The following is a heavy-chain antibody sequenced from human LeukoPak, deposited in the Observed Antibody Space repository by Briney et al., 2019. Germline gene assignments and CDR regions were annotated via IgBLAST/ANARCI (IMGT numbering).Heavy chain of an antibody. D-gene: IGHD1-26*01. V-gene: IGHV3-21*01. CDR3: ATDIVGATRGPGGYYYYGMDV. Sequence: GGSLRLSCAASGFTFSSYSMNWVRQAPGKGLEWVSSISSSSSYIYYADSVKGRFTISRDNAKNSLYLQMNSLRAEDTAVHYCATDIVGATRGPGGYYYYGMDVWGQGTTVTVSS. J-gene: IGHJ6*02. CDR1: GFTFSSYS. CDR2: ISSSSSYI.